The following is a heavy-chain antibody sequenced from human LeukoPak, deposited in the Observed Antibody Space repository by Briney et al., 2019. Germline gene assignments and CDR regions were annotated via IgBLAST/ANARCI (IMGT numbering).Heavy chain of an antibody. V-gene: IGHV4-59*01. J-gene: IGHJ4*02. Sequence: PSETLSLTCTVSGGSISSYYWSWIRQPPGEGLEWIGYIYYSGSTNYNPSLKSRVTISVDTSKNQFSLKLSSVTAADTAVYYCARGTGYSSSWPPHWGQGTLVTVSS. CDR1: GGSISSYY. D-gene: IGHD6-13*01. CDR3: ARGTGYSSSWPPH. CDR2: IYYSGST.